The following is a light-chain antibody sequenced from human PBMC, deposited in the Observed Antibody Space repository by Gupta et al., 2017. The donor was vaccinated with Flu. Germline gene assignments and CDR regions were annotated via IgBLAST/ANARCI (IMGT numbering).Light chain of an antibody. CDR2: GAS. V-gene: IGKV3-15*01. J-gene: IGKJ4*01. Sequence: PVTLSVSPGERATLSCGASQSVSSNFVWYQQKPGQAPRLLIYGASTRATGIPARFSASGSGTEFTLTISSLQSEDFAVYYCQQYNSWPLTFGGGTKVEI. CDR1: QSVSSN. CDR3: QQYNSWPLT.